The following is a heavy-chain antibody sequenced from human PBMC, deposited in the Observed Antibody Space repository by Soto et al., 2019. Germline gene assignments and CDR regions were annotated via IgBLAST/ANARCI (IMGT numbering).Heavy chain of an antibody. Sequence: QVQLHQWGAGLLRPSETLSLTCAVYGGSFSDYSWTWIRQPPGKGLEWIGDINHSGSTNCNPSLKNRVTISVDTSKNQFSLQLSSVTAADTAVYYCSRGAPGYWGQGTLVTVSS. CDR1: GGSFSDYS. CDR2: INHSGST. J-gene: IGHJ4*02. CDR3: SRGAPGY. V-gene: IGHV4-34*01.